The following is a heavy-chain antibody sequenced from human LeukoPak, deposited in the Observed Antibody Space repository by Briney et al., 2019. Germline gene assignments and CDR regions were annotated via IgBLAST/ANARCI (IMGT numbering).Heavy chain of an antibody. Sequence: GTLSLTCAVYGGSFSGYYWRWIRQPPGKGLEWVGQIDEKDKGYATATAYAASVKGRFTISRDDSINTAYLQMKSLKTEDTALYYCTRDSGTYNWFDPWGQGTLVTVSA. CDR2: IDEKDKGYATAT. CDR3: TRDSGTYNWFDP. J-gene: IGHJ5*02. V-gene: IGHV3-73*01. CDR1: GGSFSGYY. D-gene: IGHD1-26*01.